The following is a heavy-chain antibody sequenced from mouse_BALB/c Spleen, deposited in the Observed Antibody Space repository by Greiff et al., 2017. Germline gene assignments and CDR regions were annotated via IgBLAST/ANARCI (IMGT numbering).Heavy chain of an antibody. Sequence: EVKVVESGGGLVQPGGSLRLSCATSGFTFTDYYMSWVRQPPGKALEWLGFIRNKANGYTTEYSASVTGRFTISRDNSQSILYLQMNTQRAEDSATYYCASLDSGYWGQGTTLTVSS. CDR1: GFTFTDYY. CDR2: IRNKANGYTT. J-gene: IGHJ2*01. V-gene: IGHV7-3*02. CDR3: ASLDSGY.